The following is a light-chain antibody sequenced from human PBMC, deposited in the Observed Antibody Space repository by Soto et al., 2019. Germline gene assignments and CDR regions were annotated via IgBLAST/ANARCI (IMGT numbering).Light chain of an antibody. CDR2: DAY. J-gene: IGKJ4*01. CDR1: QDIGNS. Sequence: DIQMTQSPPSLSASVGDRVTITCQASQDIGNSLNWFQHKPGKAPNLVIYDAYNLELGVTSRFSGSGSGTEFTFTISSLQAEDVAVYYCQQYYTTPLTVGGGTKVEIK. V-gene: IGKV1-33*01. CDR3: QQYYTTPLT.